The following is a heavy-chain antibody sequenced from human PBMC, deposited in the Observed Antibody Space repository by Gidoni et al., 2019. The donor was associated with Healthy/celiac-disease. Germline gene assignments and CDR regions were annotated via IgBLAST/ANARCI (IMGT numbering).Heavy chain of an antibody. CDR3: AKVKGAAAGYYYYYGMDV. Sequence: QVQLVQSGGGVVQPGRSLRLSCAAPGFTFSRYGRHWVRQAPGKGLEWLAVISDDGSNKYYADSVKGRFTISRDNSKNTLYLQMNSLIAEDTAVYYCAKVKGAAAGYYYYYGMDVWGQGTTVTVSS. V-gene: IGHV3-30*18. D-gene: IGHD6-13*01. J-gene: IGHJ6*02. CDR1: GFTFSRYG. CDR2: ISDDGSNK.